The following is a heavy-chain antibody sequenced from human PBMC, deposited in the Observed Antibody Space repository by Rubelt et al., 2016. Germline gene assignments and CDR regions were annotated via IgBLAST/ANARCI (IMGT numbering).Heavy chain of an antibody. Sequence: QVQLVQSGAEVKKPGSSVKVSCKASGGTFSSYAISWVRQAPGQGLEWMGGIIPVFGTANYAQKFQGSITMTADESTSTAYMELSSLRSEDTAVYYCATTIAIRPYYFDYWGQGTLVTVSS. V-gene: IGHV1-69*01. D-gene: IGHD6-6*01. CDR2: IIPVFGTA. CDR1: GGTFSSYA. J-gene: IGHJ4*02. CDR3: ATTIAIRPYYFDY.